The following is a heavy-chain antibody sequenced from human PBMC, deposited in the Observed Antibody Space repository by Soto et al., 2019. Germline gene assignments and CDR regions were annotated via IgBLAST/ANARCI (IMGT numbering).Heavy chain of an antibody. Sequence: QVQLVQSGAEVKKPGSSVKVSCKASGGIFSSYAISWVRQGPGQGLEWMGGIIPIFGTANYAQKFQGRVTITADESTSTAYMELSSLRSEDTAVYYCAREAYDSSDYSPAFDIWGQGTMVTVSS. CDR1: GGIFSSYA. CDR3: AREAYDSSDYSPAFDI. D-gene: IGHD3-22*01. J-gene: IGHJ3*02. CDR2: IIPIFGTA. V-gene: IGHV1-69*12.